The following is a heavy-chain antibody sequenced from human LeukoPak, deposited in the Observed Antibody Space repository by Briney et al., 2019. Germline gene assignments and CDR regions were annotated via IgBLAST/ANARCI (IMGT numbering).Heavy chain of an antibody. CDR3: ARGYYDFWSGYPSPYDAFDI. V-gene: IGHV5-51*01. CDR2: IYPGDSDT. J-gene: IGHJ3*02. Sequence: GESLKISCKGSGYSFTSYWIGWVRQMPGKGLEWMGIIYPGDSDTRYSPSFQGQVTISADKSISTAYLQWSSLKASDTAMYYCARGYYDFWSGYPSPYDAFDIWGQGTMVTVSS. D-gene: IGHD3-3*01. CDR1: GYSFTSYW.